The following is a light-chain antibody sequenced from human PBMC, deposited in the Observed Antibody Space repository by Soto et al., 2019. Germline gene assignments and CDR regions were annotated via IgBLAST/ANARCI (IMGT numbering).Light chain of an antibody. CDR3: MQGTHWPMT. J-gene: IGKJ5*01. CDR2: KVS. V-gene: IGKV2-30*02. Sequence: DVVMTQSPLSLPVTLGQPASISCRSNQSLVHSDGIAYFSWFQQRPGRAPRRLIYKVSNRDSGVQARFSGSGSGTDFALNISRVEAEDVEVYYCMQGTHWPMTFGQGTRLEIK. CDR1: QSLVHSDGIAY.